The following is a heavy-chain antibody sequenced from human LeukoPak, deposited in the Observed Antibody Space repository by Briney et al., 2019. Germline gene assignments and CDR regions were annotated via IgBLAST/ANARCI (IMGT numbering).Heavy chain of an antibody. D-gene: IGHD2/OR15-2a*01. CDR1: GFTFSSYS. V-gene: IGHV3-21*01. Sequence: GGSLRLSCAASGFTFSSYSMNWVRQAPGKGLEWVSSISSSSSYIYYADSVKGRFTISRYNAKNSLYLQMNSLRAEDTAVYYCARALSPGAFDIWGQGTMATVSS. CDR3: ARALSPGAFDI. J-gene: IGHJ3*02. CDR2: ISSSSSYI.